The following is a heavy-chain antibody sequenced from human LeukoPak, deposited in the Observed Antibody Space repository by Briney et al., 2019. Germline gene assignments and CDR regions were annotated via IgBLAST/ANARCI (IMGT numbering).Heavy chain of an antibody. CDR3: ARGSGSSWFDL. CDR1: GYTFTGNY. V-gene: IGHV1-2*02. CDR2: INANSGGT. D-gene: IGHD3-10*01. Sequence: ASVKVSCKASGYTFTGNYMHWVQQAPGQGLEWMGWINANSGGTKYAQKFQGRVTMTRDTSISTAYMELSSLRCDDTAVYYCARGSGSSWFDLWGQGTLVTVSS. J-gene: IGHJ5*02.